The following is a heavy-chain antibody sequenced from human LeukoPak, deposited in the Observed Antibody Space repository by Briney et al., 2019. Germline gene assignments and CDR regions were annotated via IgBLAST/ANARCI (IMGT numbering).Heavy chain of an antibody. CDR3: ARVQWLAPQYYFDY. J-gene: IGHJ4*02. D-gene: IGHD6-19*01. Sequence: ASVKVSCKASGYSFTNYDINWVRQATGQGLEWMGWMNPNSGNTGYAQKFQGRVTMTRNTPISTAYMELSSLRSEDTAVYYCARVQWLAPQYYFDYWGQGTLVTVSS. CDR2: MNPNSGNT. CDR1: GYSFTNYD. V-gene: IGHV1-8*01.